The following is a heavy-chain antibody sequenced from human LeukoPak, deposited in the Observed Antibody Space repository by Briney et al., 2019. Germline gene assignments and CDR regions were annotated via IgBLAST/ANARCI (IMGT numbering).Heavy chain of an antibody. CDR2: IYYSGST. CDR3: ARHEGSSSWYVPDGMDV. V-gene: IGHV4-59*08. Sequence: SETLSLTCTVSGGSISSYYWSWIRQPPGKGLEWIGYIYYSGSTNYNPSLKSRVTISVDTSKNQFSLKLSSVTAADTAVYYCARHEGSSSWYVPDGMDVWGQGTTVTVSS. D-gene: IGHD6-13*01. CDR1: GGSISSYY. J-gene: IGHJ6*02.